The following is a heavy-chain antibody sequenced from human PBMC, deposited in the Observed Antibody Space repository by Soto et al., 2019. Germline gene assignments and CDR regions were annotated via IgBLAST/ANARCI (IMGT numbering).Heavy chain of an antibody. V-gene: IGHV4-34*01. CDR2: INHSGST. CDR3: ARGHYYYGMDV. CDR1: GGSFSGYY. J-gene: IGHJ6*02. Sequence: QVQLQQWGAGLLKPSETLSLTCAVYGGSFSGYYWSWIRQPPGEGLEWIGEINHSGSTNYNPSLKSRVTISVDTSKNQFSLKLSSVTAADTAVYYCARGHYYYGMDVWGQGTTVTVSS.